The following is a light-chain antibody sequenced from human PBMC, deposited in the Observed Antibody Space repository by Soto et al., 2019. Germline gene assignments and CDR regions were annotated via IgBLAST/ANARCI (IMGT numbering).Light chain of an antibody. Sequence: AIQLTQSPSSLSASVGDRVTITCRASQGINSALAWYQQKSGKAPKLLISGASTLESGVPSRFSGSGSGTDFTLTINSLQPEDFATYYCQQYNSYSRTFGQGTKVEIK. V-gene: IGKV1-13*02. CDR1: QGINSA. CDR3: QQYNSYSRT. J-gene: IGKJ1*01. CDR2: GAS.